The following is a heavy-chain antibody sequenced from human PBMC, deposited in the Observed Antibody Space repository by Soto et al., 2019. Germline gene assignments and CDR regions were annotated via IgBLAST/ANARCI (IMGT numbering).Heavy chain of an antibody. CDR2: IYYSGST. V-gene: IGHV4-30-4*01. Sequence: SETLSLTCTVSGGSISSGDYYWSWIRQPPGKGLEWIGYIYYSGSTYYNPSLKSRVTISVDTSKNQFSLKLSSVTAADTAVYYCARAVTTSFRDYYYYYGMDVWGQGTTVT. J-gene: IGHJ6*02. CDR1: GGSISSGDYY. D-gene: IGHD4-4*01. CDR3: ARAVTTSFRDYYYYYGMDV.